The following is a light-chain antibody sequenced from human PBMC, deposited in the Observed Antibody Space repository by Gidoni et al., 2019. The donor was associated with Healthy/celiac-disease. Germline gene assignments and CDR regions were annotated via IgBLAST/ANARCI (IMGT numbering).Light chain of an antibody. CDR3: HQSSSLPRT. J-gene: IGKJ1*01. Sequence: EILLTLSPDFQSVTPKEKVSITCRASQSISSNLHWYQQKPDQSPKLLIKYASQSFSGVPSRFSGSGSGTDFTLTINSLEAEDAATYYCHQSSSLPRTFGQGTKVEIK. CDR2: YAS. CDR1: QSISSN. V-gene: IGKV6-21*01.